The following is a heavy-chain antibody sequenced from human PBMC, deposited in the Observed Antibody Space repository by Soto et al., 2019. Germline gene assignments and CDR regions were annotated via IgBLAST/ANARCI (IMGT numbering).Heavy chain of an antibody. V-gene: IGHV4-59*01. J-gene: IGHJ4*02. Sequence: SETLSLTCTVSGGSISSYYWSWIRQPPGKGLEWIGYIYYTGSTNYNPSLKSRATISVDTSENQFSLKLSTVTAADTAVYYCARVEYSSSAPYFDYWGQGTLFTVSS. CDR2: IYYTGST. CDR3: ARVEYSSSAPYFDY. CDR1: GGSISSYY. D-gene: IGHD6-6*01.